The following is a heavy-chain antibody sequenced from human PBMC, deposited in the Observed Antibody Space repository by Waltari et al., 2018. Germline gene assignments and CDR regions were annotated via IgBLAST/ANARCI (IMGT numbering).Heavy chain of an antibody. V-gene: IGHV3-23*01. Sequence: EVQLLESGGGLVQPGGSLGLPCAASGFTFRTYSMNWVRQAPGKGLEWVSGISGSGTSTYYADSVKGRFTISRDNSKNTLYLQMNSLRAEDTAVYYCAKSRGSYSLDYWGQGTLVTVSS. CDR1: GFTFRTYS. CDR3: AKSRGSYSLDY. CDR2: ISGSGTST. D-gene: IGHD1-26*01. J-gene: IGHJ4*02.